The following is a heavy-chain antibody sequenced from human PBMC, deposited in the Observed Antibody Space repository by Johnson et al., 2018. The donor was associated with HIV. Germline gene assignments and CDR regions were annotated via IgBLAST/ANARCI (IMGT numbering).Heavy chain of an antibody. J-gene: IGHJ3*02. V-gene: IGHV3-9*01. D-gene: IGHD3-16*01. Sequence: EVQLVESGGGLVQPGRSLRLSCAASGFTFDDYAMHWVRQAPGKGLEWVSGISWNSGSIAYADSVKGRFTISRDNAKNSLYVQMNSLRAEDTAVYYCAKDTIAGVKGDSLIWGQGTMVTVSS. CDR3: AKDTIAGVKGDSLI. CDR1: GFTFDDYA. CDR2: ISWNSGSI.